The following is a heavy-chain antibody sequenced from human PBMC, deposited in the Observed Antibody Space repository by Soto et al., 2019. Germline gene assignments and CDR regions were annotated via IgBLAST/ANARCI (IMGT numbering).Heavy chain of an antibody. CDR3: AHRPSGWYLFDY. CDR1: GYSFGSEW. CDR2: IFPGDADA. J-gene: IGHJ4*02. Sequence: PGESLKISCEASGYSFGSEWVGWVRQMSGRGLEWVGIIFPGDADARYSPSFEGQVTISADNFLTTAYLEWSSLKASDSATYYCAHRPSGWYLFDYWGQGTLVTVSS. V-gene: IGHV5-51*01. D-gene: IGHD6-19*01.